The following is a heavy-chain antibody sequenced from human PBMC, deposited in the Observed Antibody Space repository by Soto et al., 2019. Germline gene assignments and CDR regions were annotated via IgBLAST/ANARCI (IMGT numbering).Heavy chain of an antibody. CDR1: VYTFTSYD. Sequence: QVQLVQSGAEVKKPGASVKVSCKASVYTFTSYDINWVRQATGQGLEWMGWMNPNSGNTGYAQKFQGRVTMTRNTSISTAYMELSSLRSEDTAVYYCARANMDTAMAYYYYYGMDVWGQGTTVTGSS. CDR2: MNPNSGNT. CDR3: ARANMDTAMAYYYYYGMDV. D-gene: IGHD5-18*01. V-gene: IGHV1-8*01. J-gene: IGHJ6*02.